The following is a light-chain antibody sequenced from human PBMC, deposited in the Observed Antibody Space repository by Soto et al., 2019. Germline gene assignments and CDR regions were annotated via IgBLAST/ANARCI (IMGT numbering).Light chain of an antibody. CDR3: QQYAGAPRT. V-gene: IGKV3-20*01. CDR1: QDIXTVY. Sequence: IVLTQSACTLSLSPGERGTLSCRASQDIXTVYAAWFQQNSGQAPRLPXASASRMATGSPDRLTGSGSVTDFTLTINRVEPEDFEVYFCQQYAGAPRTFGQGTKVDIK. J-gene: IGKJ1*01. CDR2: SAS.